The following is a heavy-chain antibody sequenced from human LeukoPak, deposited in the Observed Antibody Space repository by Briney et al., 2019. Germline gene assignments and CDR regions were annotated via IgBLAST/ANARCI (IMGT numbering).Heavy chain of an antibody. CDR3: ARGHSVAARPGVFAPLFNY. CDR1: ESTFTDYY. J-gene: IGHJ4*02. CDR2: IHPNSGGT. Sequence: ASVKVSCKASESTFTDYYMHWIRRAPGQGLEWMGWIHPNSGGTNYAPNFLGRVTMTRDTSISTAYMELGSLKSDDTAVYYCARGHSVAARPGVFAPLFNYWGQGTLVTVSS. D-gene: IGHD6-6*01. V-gene: IGHV1-2*02.